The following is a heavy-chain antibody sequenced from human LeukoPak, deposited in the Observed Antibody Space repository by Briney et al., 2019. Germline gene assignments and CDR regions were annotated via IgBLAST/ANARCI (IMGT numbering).Heavy chain of an antibody. D-gene: IGHD3-10*02. J-gene: IGHJ4*02. CDR2: ISSSSSYI. V-gene: IGHV3-21*04. CDR3: ARIQLFHGDFDY. Sequence: GGSLRLSCAASGFDFSTYTMNWVRQAPGKGLEWVSSISSSSSYIFYADSVKGRFTISRDNAKNSLHLQMDSLRAEDTAVYYCARIQLFHGDFDYWGQGTPVTVSS. CDR1: GFDFSTYT.